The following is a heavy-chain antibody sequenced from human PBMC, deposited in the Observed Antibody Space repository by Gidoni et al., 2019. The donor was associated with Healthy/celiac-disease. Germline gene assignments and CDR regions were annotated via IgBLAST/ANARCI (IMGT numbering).Heavy chain of an antibody. V-gene: IGHV4-4*02. CDR1: GGSIRSSNW. Sequence: QVQLQESGPGLVKPSGTLSLTCAVSGGSIRSSNWWSWVRQPPGKGLEWIVEIYHSGSTNYNPSLKSRVTISVDKSKNQFSLKLSSVTAADTAVYYCASRTDSSSWYNDAFDIWGQGTMVTVSS. D-gene: IGHD6-13*01. J-gene: IGHJ3*02. CDR3: ASRTDSSSWYNDAFDI. CDR2: IYHSGST.